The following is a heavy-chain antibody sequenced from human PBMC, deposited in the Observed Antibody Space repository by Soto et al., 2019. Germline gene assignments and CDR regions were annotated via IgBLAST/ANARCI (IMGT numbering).Heavy chain of an antibody. CDR2: INHSGST. D-gene: IGHD3-22*01. V-gene: IGHV4-34*01. CDR3: ARGGDDSSDY. Sequence: PSETLSLTCTVSGGSFSGYYWSWIRQPPGKGLEWIGEINHSGSTNYNPSLKSRVTVSVDTSKNQFSLKLSSVTAADTAVYYCARGGDDSSDYWGQGTLVTVSS. J-gene: IGHJ4*02. CDR1: GGSFSGYY.